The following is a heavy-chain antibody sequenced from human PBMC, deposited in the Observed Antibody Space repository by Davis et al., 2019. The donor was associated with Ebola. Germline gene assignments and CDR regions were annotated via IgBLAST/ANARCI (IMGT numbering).Heavy chain of an antibody. Sequence: SQTMSPAWPLHAPSIGRCCWRWLRQPPGQGLGWDGYIYYSGSTNYNPSLKSRVTISVDTSKNQFSLKLSSVTAADTAVYYCARLDSSGLDDAFDIWGQGTMVTVSS. CDR1: APSIGRCC. D-gene: IGHD3-22*01. CDR2: IYYSGST. V-gene: IGHV4-59*01. CDR3: ARLDSSGLDDAFDI. J-gene: IGHJ3*02.